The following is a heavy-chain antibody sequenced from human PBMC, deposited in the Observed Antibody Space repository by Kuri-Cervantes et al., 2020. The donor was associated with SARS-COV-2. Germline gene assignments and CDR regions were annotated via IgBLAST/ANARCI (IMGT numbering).Heavy chain of an antibody. J-gene: IGHJ4*02. CDR3: ARATGPPGYFDY. CDR1: GYTLTELS. CDR2: IIPIFGTA. Sequence: SVKVSCKVSGYTLTELSMHWVRQAPGKGLEWMGGIIPIFGTANYAQKFQGRVTITTDESTSTAYMELSSLRSEDTAVYYCARATGPPGYFDYWGQGTLVTVSS. V-gene: IGHV1-69*05.